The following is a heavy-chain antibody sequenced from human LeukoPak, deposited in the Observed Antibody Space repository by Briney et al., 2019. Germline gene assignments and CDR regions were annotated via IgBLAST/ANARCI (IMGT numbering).Heavy chain of an antibody. J-gene: IGHJ4*02. CDR2: ISSSGSTI. CDR3: ARPAGYCSGTSCYLRY. V-gene: IGHV3-11*01. D-gene: IGHD2-2*01. CDR1: GFTFSDYY. Sequence: PGGSLRLSCAASGFTFSDYYMSWIRQAPGKGLEWVSYISSSGSTIYYADSVKGRFTISRDNAKNSLYLQMNSLRSEDTAVYYCARPAGYCSGTSCYLRYWGQGTLVTVSS.